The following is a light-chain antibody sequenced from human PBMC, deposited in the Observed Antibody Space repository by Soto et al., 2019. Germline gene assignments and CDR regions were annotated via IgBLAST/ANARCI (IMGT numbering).Light chain of an antibody. V-gene: IGLV2-14*03. J-gene: IGLJ1*01. CDR2: DVS. CDR3: CSYTTGSTRI. Sequence: QSALTQPASVSGSPGQSITLSCTGTTSDIGGYNFVSWYQQHPGKAPTLVIYDVSNRPSGVSHLFSGSKSGNTASLTISGLQAEDEADYYCCSYTTGSTRIFGTGTKLTVL. CDR1: TSDIGGYNF.